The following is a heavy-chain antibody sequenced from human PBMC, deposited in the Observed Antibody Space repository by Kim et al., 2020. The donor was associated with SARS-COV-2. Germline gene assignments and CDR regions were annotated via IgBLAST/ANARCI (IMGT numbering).Heavy chain of an antibody. CDR3: ARGKYQGDV. J-gene: IGHJ6*02. CDR1: GFSFSSYW. CDR2: IKQDGGEK. V-gene: IGHV3-7*03. D-gene: IGHD2-2*01. Sequence: GGSLRLSCAASGFSFSSYWMNWVRQAPGKGLEWVANIKQDGGEKYCVDSVKGRFTISRDNAKNSLFLQMNSLRAEDTAVYYCARGKYQGDVWGQGTTVTVSS.